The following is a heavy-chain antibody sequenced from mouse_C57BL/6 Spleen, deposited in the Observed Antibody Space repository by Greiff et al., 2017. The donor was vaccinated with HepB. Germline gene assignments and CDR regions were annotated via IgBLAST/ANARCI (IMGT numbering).Heavy chain of an antibody. D-gene: IGHD1-1*01. V-gene: IGHV1-80*01. CDR2: IYPGDGDT. J-gene: IGHJ3*01. CDR1: GYAFSSYW. CDR3: ARYYGSSYVAWFAY. Sequence: QVQLKESGAELVKPGASVKISCKASGYAFSSYWMNWVKQRPGKGLEWIGQIYPGDGDTNYNGKFKGKATLTADKSSSTAYMQLSSLTSEDSAVYFCARYYGSSYVAWFAYWGQGTLVTVSA.